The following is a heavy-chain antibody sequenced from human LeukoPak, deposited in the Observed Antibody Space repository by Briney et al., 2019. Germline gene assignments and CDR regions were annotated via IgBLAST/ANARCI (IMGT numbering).Heavy chain of an antibody. J-gene: IGHJ6*02. CDR2: ISAYNGNT. CDR3: ARGSRTRYCSSTSCQWNLNYYGMDV. Sequence: ASVKVSCKASGYTFTSYGISWVRQAPGQGLEWMGWISAYNGNTNYAQKLQGRVTMTTDTSTSTAYMELRRLRSDDTAVYYCARGSRTRYCSSTSCQWNLNYYGMDVWGQGTTVTVSS. D-gene: IGHD2-2*01. V-gene: IGHV1-18*01. CDR1: GYTFTSYG.